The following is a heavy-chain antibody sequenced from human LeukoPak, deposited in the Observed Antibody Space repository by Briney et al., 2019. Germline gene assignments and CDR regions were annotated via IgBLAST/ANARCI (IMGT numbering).Heavy chain of an antibody. CDR3: ARGAATYDFQY. D-gene: IGHD6-25*01. CDR1: GGSISGYY. Sequence: SETLSLTCTVSGGSISGYYWSWVRQPAGKGLEWIGRIHTNDGTNFNPSLKSRLTMSLDTSKNQFSLKLTSVTAADPAVYYWARGAATYDFQYWGQGTLVAVSS. J-gene: IGHJ1*01. CDR2: IHTNDGT. V-gene: IGHV4-4*07.